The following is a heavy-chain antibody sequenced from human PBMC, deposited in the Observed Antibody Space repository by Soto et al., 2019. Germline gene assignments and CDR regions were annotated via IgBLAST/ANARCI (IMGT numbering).Heavy chain of an antibody. J-gene: IGHJ4*02. Sequence: SETLSLTCTVSGGSISSHYWSWIRQPPGKGLEWIGYIYYSGSTNYNPSLKSRVTISVDTSKNQFSLKLSSVTAADTAVYYCASHSDYVSYWGQGTLVTVS. CDR3: ASHSDYVSY. CDR1: GGSISSHY. CDR2: IYYSGST. V-gene: IGHV4-59*11. D-gene: IGHD4-4*01.